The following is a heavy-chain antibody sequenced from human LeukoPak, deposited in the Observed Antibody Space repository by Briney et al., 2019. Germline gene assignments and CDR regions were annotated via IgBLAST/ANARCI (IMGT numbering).Heavy chain of an antibody. J-gene: IGHJ4*02. Sequence: GESLKISCKGSGYSFTSYWIGWVRQMPGKGLEWMGIIYPGDSDTRYSPSFQGQVTISADKSISTAYLQWSSLKASDTAMHYCARQYYYGSGVGRYFDYWGQGTLVTVSS. CDR3: ARQYYYGSGVGRYFDY. V-gene: IGHV5-51*01. D-gene: IGHD3-10*01. CDR1: GYSFTSYW. CDR2: IYPGDSDT.